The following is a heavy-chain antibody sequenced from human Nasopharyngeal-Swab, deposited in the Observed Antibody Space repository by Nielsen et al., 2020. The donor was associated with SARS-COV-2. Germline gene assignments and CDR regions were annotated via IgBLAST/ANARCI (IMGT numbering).Heavy chain of an antibody. J-gene: IGHJ4*02. CDR1: GFTFSSYA. D-gene: IGHD3-10*01. CDR2: ISYDETNK. V-gene: IGHV3-30-3*01. CDR3: ARSAIYASGSYSYFDY. Sequence: GESLKISCAASGFTFSSYAMNWVRQAPGKGLEWVALISYDETNKYSTDSVRGRFTISRDNSKNTLFLQMNSLRDEDTAVYYCARSAIYASGSYSYFDYWGQGTLVTVSS.